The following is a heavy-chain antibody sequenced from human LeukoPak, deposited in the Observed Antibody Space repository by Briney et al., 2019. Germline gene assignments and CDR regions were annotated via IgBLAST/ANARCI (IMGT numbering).Heavy chain of an antibody. CDR3: AKNGLLDAFDI. J-gene: IGHJ3*02. V-gene: IGHV3-23*01. CDR1: GFTFSNAW. CDR2: ISGSGGST. Sequence: PGGSLRLSCATSGFTFSNAWMTWARQAPGKGLEWVSAISGSGGSTYYADSVKGRFTISRDNSKNTLYLQMNSLRAEDTAVYYCAKNGLLDAFDIWGQGTMVTVSS.